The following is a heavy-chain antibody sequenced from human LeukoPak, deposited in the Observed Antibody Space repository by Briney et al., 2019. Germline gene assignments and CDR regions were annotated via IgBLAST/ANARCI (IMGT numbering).Heavy chain of an antibody. J-gene: IGHJ5*02. V-gene: IGHV1-69*01. CDR2: IIPIFGTA. CDR3: ARAQWLGYNWFDP. Sequence: SVKVSCKASGGTFSRYAISWVRQAPGQGLEWMGGIIPIFGTANYAQKFQGRVTITADESTSTAYMELSSLRSEDTAVYYCARAQWLGYNWFDPWGQATLVTVSS. D-gene: IGHD6-19*01. CDR1: GGTFSRYA.